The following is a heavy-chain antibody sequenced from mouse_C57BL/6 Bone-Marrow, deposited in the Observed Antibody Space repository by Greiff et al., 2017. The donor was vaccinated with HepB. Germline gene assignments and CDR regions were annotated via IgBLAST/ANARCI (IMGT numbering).Heavy chain of an antibody. CDR2: IYPGSGST. J-gene: IGHJ3*01. D-gene: IGHD4-1*01. CDR3: AHWDEAY. CDR1: GYTFTSYW. V-gene: IGHV1-55*01. Sequence: QVQLQQPGAELVKPGASVKMSCKASGYTFTSYWITWVKQRPGQGLEWIGDIYPGSGSTNYNEKFKSKATLTVDTSTSTAYMQRSSLTSEDSAVYYCAHWDEAYWGQGTLVTVSA.